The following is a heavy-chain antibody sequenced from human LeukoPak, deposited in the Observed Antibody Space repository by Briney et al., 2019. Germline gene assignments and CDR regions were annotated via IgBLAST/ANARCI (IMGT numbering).Heavy chain of an antibody. J-gene: IGHJ4*02. Sequence: SDTLSLTCTVSGGAITGSSYYWGWIRQSPGKGLEWIGSFYYSGSIYYNPSLKSRVSMSADTSKNQFSLKLNSLTAADRAVYYCARQYYDSTGYYYFDHWDQGTLVTVSS. CDR3: ARQYYDSTGYYYFDH. CDR2: FYYSGSI. D-gene: IGHD3-22*01. V-gene: IGHV4-39*01. CDR1: GGAITGSSYY.